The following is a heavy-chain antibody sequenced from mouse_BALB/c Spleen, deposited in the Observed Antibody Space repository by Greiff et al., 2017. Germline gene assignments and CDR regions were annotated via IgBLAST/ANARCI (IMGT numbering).Heavy chain of an antibody. CDR1: GFNIKDTY. Sequence: EVQLQQSGAELVKPGASVKLSCTASGFNIKDTYMHWVKQRPEQGLEWIGRIDPANGNTKYDPKFQGKATITADTSSNTAYLQLSSLTSEDTAVYYCARSEGYDVPDVWGAGTTVTVSS. D-gene: IGHD2-2*01. CDR3: ARSEGYDVPDV. J-gene: IGHJ1*01. CDR2: IDPANGNT. V-gene: IGHV14-3*02.